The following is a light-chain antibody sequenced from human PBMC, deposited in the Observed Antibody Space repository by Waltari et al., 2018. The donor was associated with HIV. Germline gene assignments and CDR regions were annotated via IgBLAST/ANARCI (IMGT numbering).Light chain of an antibody. CDR1: KLGDTD. CDR2: QDN. CDR3: QAWDSSNVI. Sequence: SSELTQPPSVSVSPGQTATITCPGGKLGDTDTCWYQQRPGQSPVLVIYQDNKRPSGIPERFSGSNSGNTATLTISGTQAMDEADYYCQAWDSSNVIFGGGTKLTVL. V-gene: IGLV3-1*01. J-gene: IGLJ2*01.